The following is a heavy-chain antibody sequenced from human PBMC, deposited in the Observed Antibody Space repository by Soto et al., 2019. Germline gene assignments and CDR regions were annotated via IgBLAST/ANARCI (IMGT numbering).Heavy chain of an antibody. D-gene: IGHD3-10*01. CDR3: ATDTLLWFWELLWPPHFDY. V-gene: IGHV1-24*01. CDR2: FDPEDGER. Sequence: ASVKVSCKVSGYTLTELSMHWVRQAPGKGLEWMGGFDPEDGERIYAQKFQGRVTMTEDTSTDTAYMELSSLRSEDTAVYYCATDTLLWFWELLWPPHFDYWGQGTLVTVSS. CDR1: GYTLTELS. J-gene: IGHJ4*02.